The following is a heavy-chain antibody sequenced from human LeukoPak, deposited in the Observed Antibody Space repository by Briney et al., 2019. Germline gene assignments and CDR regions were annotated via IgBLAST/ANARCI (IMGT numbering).Heavy chain of an antibody. CDR1: GFTFSSHT. Sequence: GGSLRLSCAASGFTFSSHTMNWVRQAPGKGLEWVSSISASSRYMYFADSVRGRFTIVRDDAYNSLYLQMDSLRAEDTAVYYCARESYDSSGYYPRDFDSWGQGTLVTVSS. V-gene: IGHV3-21*01. J-gene: IGHJ4*02. D-gene: IGHD3-22*01. CDR2: ISASSRYM. CDR3: ARESYDSSGYYPRDFDS.